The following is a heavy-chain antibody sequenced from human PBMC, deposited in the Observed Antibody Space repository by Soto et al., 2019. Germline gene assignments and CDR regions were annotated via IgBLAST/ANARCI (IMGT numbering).Heavy chain of an antibody. CDR1: GFTFDDYT. Sequence: GGSLRLSCAASGFTFDDYTMHWVRQAPGKGLEWVSLISWDGGSTYYADSVKGRFTISRDNSKNSLYLQMNSLRTEDTALYYCARSPSIVGARGPDYFDYWGQGTLVTVSS. CDR3: ARSPSIVGARGPDYFDY. J-gene: IGHJ4*02. V-gene: IGHV3-43*01. D-gene: IGHD1-26*01. CDR2: ISWDGGST.